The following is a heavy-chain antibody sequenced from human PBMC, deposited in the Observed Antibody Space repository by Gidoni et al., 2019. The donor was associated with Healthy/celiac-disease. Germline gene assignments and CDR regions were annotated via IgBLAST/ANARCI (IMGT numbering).Heavy chain of an antibody. CDR2: ISGSGGST. CDR1: GFTFNSYA. Sequence: EVQLLESGGGLVQPGGSLRLSCSASGFTFNSYAMSWVRQAPGKGLEWVSAISGSGGSTYYADSVKGRFTISRDNSKNTLYLQMNSLRAEDTAVYYCAKIVATDDFWSGYPERWGQGTLVTVSS. V-gene: IGHV3-23*01. J-gene: IGHJ4*02. CDR3: AKIVATDDFWSGYPER. D-gene: IGHD3-3*01.